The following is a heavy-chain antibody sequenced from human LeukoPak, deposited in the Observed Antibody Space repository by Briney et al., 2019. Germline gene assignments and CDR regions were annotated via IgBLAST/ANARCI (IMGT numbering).Heavy chain of an antibody. CDR2: VGGDGRVT. CDR1: GFTFATYV. V-gene: IGHV3-23*01. J-gene: IGHJ6*02. CDR3: AKDGEDYYGSGSYYPNPIYYYYGMDV. Sequence: PGGSLRLSCAASGFTFATYVMTWVRQAPGKGLEWVSSVGGDGRVTYYADSVKGRFTISRDNSKNTLYLQMNSLRAEDTAVYYCAKDGEDYYGSGSYYPNPIYYYYGMDVWGQGTTVTVSS. D-gene: IGHD3-10*01.